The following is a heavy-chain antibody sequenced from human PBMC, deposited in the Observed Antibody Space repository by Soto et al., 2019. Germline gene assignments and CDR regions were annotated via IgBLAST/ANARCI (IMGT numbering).Heavy chain of an antibody. CDR1: GYTFTSYD. J-gene: IGHJ6*02. CDR2: MNPNSGNT. CDR3: AREVRGRNYYYGMDV. V-gene: IGHV1-8*01. Sequence: ASVKVSCKASGYTFTSYDINWVRQATGQGLGWMGWMNPNSGNTGYAQKFQGRVTMTRNTSISTAYMELSSLRSEDTAVYYCAREVRGRNYYYGMDVWGQGTTVTVSS.